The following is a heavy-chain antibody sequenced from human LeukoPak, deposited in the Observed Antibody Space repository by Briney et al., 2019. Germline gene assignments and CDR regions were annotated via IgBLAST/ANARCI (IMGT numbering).Heavy chain of an antibody. D-gene: IGHD3-10*01. Sequence: NPGGSLRLSCAASGFTLSNTWMNGVRQAPGEGREWVGRIQSKTDGGTTEYAAPVKGRFTISRDDSKTTLYLQMNSLKTEDTAVYYCATLTVRGVINIWGQGTLVTVSS. CDR1: GFTLSNTW. V-gene: IGHV3-15*01. J-gene: IGHJ4*02. CDR2: IQSKTDGGTT. CDR3: ATLTVRGVINI.